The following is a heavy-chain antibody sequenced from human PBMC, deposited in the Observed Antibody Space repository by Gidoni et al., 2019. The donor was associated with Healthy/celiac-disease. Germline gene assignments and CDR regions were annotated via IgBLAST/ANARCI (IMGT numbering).Heavy chain of an antibody. CDR3: AREIAAAGYDAFDI. J-gene: IGHJ3*02. CDR2: INHSGST. CDR1: GGSFSGYY. D-gene: IGHD6-13*01. Sequence: QVQLQQWGAGLLKPSETLSLTCAVYGGSFSGYYWSWIRQPPGKGLEWIGEINHSGSTNYNQSLKSRVTISVDTSKNQFSLKLSSVTAADTAVYYCAREIAAAGYDAFDIWGQGTMVTVSS. V-gene: IGHV4-34*01.